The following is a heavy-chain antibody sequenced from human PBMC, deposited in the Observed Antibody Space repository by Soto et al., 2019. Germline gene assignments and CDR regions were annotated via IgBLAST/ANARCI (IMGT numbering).Heavy chain of an antibody. V-gene: IGHV3-48*01. CDR3: ARARPEGYCSGGSCYGGGQGDYYYYYYMDV. J-gene: IGHJ6*03. CDR2: ISSSSSTI. D-gene: IGHD2-15*01. CDR1: GFTFSSYS. Sequence: GGSLRLSCAASGFTFSSYSMNWVRQAPGKGLEWVSYISSSSSTIYYADSVKGRFTISRDNAKNSLYLQMNSLRAEDTAVYYCARARPEGYCSGGSCYGGGQGDYYYYYYMDVWGKGTTVTVSS.